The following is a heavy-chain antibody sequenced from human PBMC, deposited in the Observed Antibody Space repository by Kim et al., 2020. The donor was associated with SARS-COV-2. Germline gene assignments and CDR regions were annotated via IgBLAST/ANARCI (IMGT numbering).Heavy chain of an antibody. V-gene: IGHV3-30*01. J-gene: IGHJ6*03. D-gene: IGHD3-10*01. Sequence: YYADSVKGRFTISRDNSKNTLYLQMNSLRAEDTAVYYCARDSSWFGGMDVWGKGTTVTVSS. CDR3: ARDSSWFGGMDV.